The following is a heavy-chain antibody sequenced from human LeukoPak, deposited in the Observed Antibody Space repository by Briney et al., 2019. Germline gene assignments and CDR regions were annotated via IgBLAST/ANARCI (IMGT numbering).Heavy chain of an antibody. D-gene: IGHD1-26*01. J-gene: IGHJ4*02. Sequence: GGSLRLSCAASGFTFSSYWMHWVRQAPGKGLVWVSRINTDGSSTSYADSVKGRFTISRDNAKNTLYLQMNSPRADDTAVYYCARTRRNSGSYYGDYWGQGTLVTVSS. CDR1: GFTFSSYW. V-gene: IGHV3-74*01. CDR3: ARTRRNSGSYYGDY. CDR2: INTDGSST.